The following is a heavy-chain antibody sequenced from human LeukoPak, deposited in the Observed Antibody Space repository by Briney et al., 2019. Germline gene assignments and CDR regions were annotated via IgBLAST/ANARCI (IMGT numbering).Heavy chain of an antibody. D-gene: IGHD6-19*01. CDR2: IYSDGSST. J-gene: IGHJ4*02. V-gene: IGHV3-74*01. CDR3: ARGSSGWADY. Sequence: PGGSLRLSCAASGFTFSSYWMHWVRQAPGKGLVWVSRIYSDGSSTSNADSVKGRFTISRDNAKNTLYLQMNSLRAEDTAVYYCARGSSGWADYWGQGTLVNVSS. CDR1: GFTFSSYW.